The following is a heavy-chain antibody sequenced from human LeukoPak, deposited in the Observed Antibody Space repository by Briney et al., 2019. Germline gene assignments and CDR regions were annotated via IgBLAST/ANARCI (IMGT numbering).Heavy chain of an antibody. CDR3: ARGRFGELSVATFDI. CDR2: IWYDGTNK. CDR1: GFTFNNYG. Sequence: PGRSLRLSWAASGFTFNNYGMHWVRQAPGKGLEWVALIWYDGTNKYYGDSVKGRFTISRDNSKNTLYLQMNSLRAEDTAVYYCARGRFGELSVATFDIWGQGTMVTVS. V-gene: IGHV3-33*01. D-gene: IGHD3-10*01. J-gene: IGHJ3*02.